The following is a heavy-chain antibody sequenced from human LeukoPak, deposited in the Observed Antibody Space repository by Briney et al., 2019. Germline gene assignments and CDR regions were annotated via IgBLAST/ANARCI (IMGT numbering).Heavy chain of an antibody. CDR2: IYYSGSP. CDR3: VRVLSPSSAWGTYHFDY. D-gene: IGHD3-16*01. CDR1: GGSISRYY. V-gene: IGHV4-59*01. J-gene: IGHJ4*02. Sequence: SETLSLTCTVSGGSISRYYWSWVRQPPGKGLEWIGYIYYSGSPNYNPSLKSRVTISVDTSKSQLSLKLSSVTAADTAVYYCVRVLSPSSAWGTYHFDYWGQGTLVTVSS.